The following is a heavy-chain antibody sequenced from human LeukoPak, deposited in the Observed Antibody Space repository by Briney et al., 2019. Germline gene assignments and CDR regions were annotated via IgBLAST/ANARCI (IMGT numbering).Heavy chain of an antibody. Sequence: PGGSLRLSCAASGFTVSSNYMSWVRQAPGKGLEWVSVIYSGGSTYYADSVKGRFTISRHNSKNTLYLQMNSLGAEDTAVYYCARMSYYDFWSGSWFDPWGQGTLVTVSS. J-gene: IGHJ5*02. CDR1: GFTVSSNY. D-gene: IGHD3-3*01. V-gene: IGHV3-53*04. CDR3: ARMSYYDFWSGSWFDP. CDR2: IYSGGST.